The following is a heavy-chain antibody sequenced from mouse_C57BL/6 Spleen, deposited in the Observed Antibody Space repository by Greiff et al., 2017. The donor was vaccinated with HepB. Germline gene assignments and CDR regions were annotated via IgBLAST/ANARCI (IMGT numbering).Heavy chain of an antibody. CDR1: GYTFTSYW. CDR3: ARGGLPYYYAMDY. Sequence: QVHVKQPGAELVKPGASVKLSCKASGYTFTSYWMHWVKQRPGQGLEWIGMIHPNSGSTNYNEKFKSKATLTVDKSSSTAYMQLSSLTSEDSAVYYCARGGLPYYYAMDYWGQGTSVTVSS. D-gene: IGHD2-4*01. CDR2: IHPNSGST. V-gene: IGHV1-64*01. J-gene: IGHJ4*01.